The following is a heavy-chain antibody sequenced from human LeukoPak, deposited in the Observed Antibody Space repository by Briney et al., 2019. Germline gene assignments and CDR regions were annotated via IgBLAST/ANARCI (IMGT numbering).Heavy chain of an antibody. Sequence: GRSLRLSCAASGFTFSSYAMHWVRQAPGKGLEWGAVISYDGSNKYYADSVKGRFTISRDNSKNTLYLQMNSLRAEDTAVFYCARRIAEGGLDYWGQGTLVTVSS. D-gene: IGHD2-15*01. CDR2: ISYDGSNK. CDR3: ARRIAEGGLDY. V-gene: IGHV3-30-3*01. J-gene: IGHJ4*02. CDR1: GFTFSSYA.